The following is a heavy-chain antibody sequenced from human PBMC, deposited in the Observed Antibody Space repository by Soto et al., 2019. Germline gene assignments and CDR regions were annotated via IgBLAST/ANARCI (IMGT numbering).Heavy chain of an antibody. V-gene: IGHV3-23*01. CDR1: GFTFSSYA. J-gene: IGHJ4*02. CDR3: AKGWGVEGACNRGFDF. D-gene: IGHD1-26*01. CDR2: ISGSGSFI. Sequence: EVQLLESGGGLVQSGGSLRLSCAASGFTFSSYALNWVRQAPGKGLEWISVISGSGSFIRYADSVKGRFTISRDNSKSTRYLNMNNLRAEDTAVYYGAKGWGVEGACNRGFDFWGQGSLVPVSS.